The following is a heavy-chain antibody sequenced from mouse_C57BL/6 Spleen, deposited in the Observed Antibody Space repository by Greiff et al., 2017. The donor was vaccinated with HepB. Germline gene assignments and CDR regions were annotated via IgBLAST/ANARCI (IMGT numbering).Heavy chain of an antibody. CDR3: ARPGLRLPAWFAY. CDR1: GFTFSDYG. D-gene: IGHD3-2*02. V-gene: IGHV5-17*01. Sequence: DVMLVESGGGLVKPGGSLKLSCAASGFTFSDYGMHWVRQAPEKGLEWVAYISSGSSTIYYADTVKGRFTISRDNAKNTLFLQMTSLRSEDTAMYYCARPGLRLPAWFAYWGQGTLVTVSA. J-gene: IGHJ3*01. CDR2: ISSGSSTI.